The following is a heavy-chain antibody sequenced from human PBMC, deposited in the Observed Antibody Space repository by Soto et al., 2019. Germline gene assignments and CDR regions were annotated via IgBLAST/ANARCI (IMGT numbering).Heavy chain of an antibody. CDR3: ARASSSAPFAY. D-gene: IGHD6-6*01. CDR1: GFTVSNYS. V-gene: IGHV3-30*04. Sequence: QVQLVESEGGVVQPGRSLRLSCSASGFTVSNYSMHWVRQAPAKGLERVAVISDDGNNNFYADSVKGRFTLSRDNSRNTLYLQMNSLRPEDTAVYHCARASSSAPFAYWGQGTLVTVSS. CDR2: ISDDGNNN. J-gene: IGHJ4*02.